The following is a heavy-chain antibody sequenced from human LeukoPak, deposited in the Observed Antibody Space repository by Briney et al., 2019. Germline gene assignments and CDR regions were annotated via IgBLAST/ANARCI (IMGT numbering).Heavy chain of an antibody. CDR1: GYLYTDYY. Sequence: ASVKVSCKASGYLYTDYYVHWIRQAPGQGLEWMGWIDPNSGGTHHAVNFQGRATMTRDTSISTAYMDLSSLRSDDTGLYYCARSRTPFYYYGMHVWGLGTSVTVSS. CDR2: IDPNSGGT. D-gene: IGHD1-1*01. J-gene: IGHJ6*02. CDR3: ARSRTPFYYYGMHV. V-gene: IGHV1-2*02.